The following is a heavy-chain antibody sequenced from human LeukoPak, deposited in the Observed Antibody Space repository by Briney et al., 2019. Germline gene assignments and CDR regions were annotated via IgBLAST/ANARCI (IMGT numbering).Heavy chain of an antibody. CDR3: TTDFYHFDLSSGYYSY. J-gene: IGHJ4*02. V-gene: IGHV3-15*01. Sequence: GGSLRLSCVDSGFSFTSAWMVWVRQAPGKGLEWVGRIKDNIDGGTTDLAAPVKGRFTISRDDSRSTVYLQMDSLKTEDTAVYYCTTDFYHFDLSSGYYSYWGLGTLVTVSS. CDR1: GFSFTSAW. D-gene: IGHD3-3*01. CDR2: IKDNIDGGTT.